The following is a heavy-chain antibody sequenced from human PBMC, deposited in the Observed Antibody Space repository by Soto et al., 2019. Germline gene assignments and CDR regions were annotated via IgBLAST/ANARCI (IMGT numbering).Heavy chain of an antibody. CDR2: IYYSGST. Sequence: SEMQPLTNTVAYGQIIGYYGSWIRQPQGKGLEWIGYIYYSGSTNYNPSLKSRVTISVDTSKNQFSLKLSSVTAADTAVYYCARAGLGYCSGGSCSPNDICGQGTMVTVSS. V-gene: IGHV4-59*01. J-gene: IGHJ3*02. D-gene: IGHD2-15*01. CDR3: ARAGLGYCSGGSCSPNDI. CDR1: YGQIIGYY.